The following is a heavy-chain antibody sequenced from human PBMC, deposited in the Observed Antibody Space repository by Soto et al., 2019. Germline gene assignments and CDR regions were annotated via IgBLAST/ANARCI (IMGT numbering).Heavy chain of an antibody. J-gene: IGHJ4*02. V-gene: IGHV1-18*01. D-gene: IGHD3-10*02. CDR2: VSSYNGNT. CDR1: GYTFTSYG. CDR3: ARERGLTASTLFGY. Sequence: QVQLVQSGPEVKMPGASVNVSCKASGYTFTSYGINWVRQAPGQGLGWMGRVSSYNGNTKYAQKFQGRVTMTTDTSTTTVYMHLTRLRSDDTAVYYCARERGLTASTLFGYWGQGTVVTVS.